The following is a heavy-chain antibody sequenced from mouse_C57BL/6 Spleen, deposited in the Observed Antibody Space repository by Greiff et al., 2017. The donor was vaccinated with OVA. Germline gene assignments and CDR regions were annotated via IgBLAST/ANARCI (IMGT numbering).Heavy chain of an antibody. D-gene: IGHD4-1*01. CDR3: ARKLERVYWYFDV. J-gene: IGHJ1*03. V-gene: IGHV1-26*01. Sequence: VQLQQSGPELVKPGASVKISCKASGYTFTDYYMNWVKQSHGKSLEWIGDINPNNGGTSYNQKFKGKATLTVDKSSSTAYMELRSLTSEDSAFYYCARKLERVYWYFDVWGTGTTVTVSS. CDR2: INPNNGGT. CDR1: GYTFTDYY.